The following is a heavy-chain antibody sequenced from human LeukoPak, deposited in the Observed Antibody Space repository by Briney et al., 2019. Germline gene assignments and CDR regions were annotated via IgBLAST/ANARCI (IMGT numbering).Heavy chain of an antibody. CDR3: TRHSDSVFGELAFHY. Sequence: PSETLSLTCTVSGGSISSYYWSWIRQPPGKGLEWIGRIYTSGSTNYNPSLKSRVTMSVDTSKNQFSLNLSSVTAAATAVYYFTRHSDSVFGELAFHYWGQGTLVTVSS. J-gene: IGHJ4*02. CDR2: IYTSGST. D-gene: IGHD3-10*02. V-gene: IGHV4-4*07. CDR1: GGSISSYY.